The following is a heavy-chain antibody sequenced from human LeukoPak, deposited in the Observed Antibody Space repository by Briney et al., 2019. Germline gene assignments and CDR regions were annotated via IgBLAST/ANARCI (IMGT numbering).Heavy chain of an antibody. D-gene: IGHD3-10*01. CDR2: ISGSGGST. V-gene: IGHV3-23*01. CDR1: GFTFSSYA. Sequence: GGSLRLSCAASGFTFSSYAMSWVRQAPGKGLEWVSAISGSGGSTYYADSVKGRFTISRDNSKNTLYLQMNSLRAEDTAVYYRAKGGWFGEGPYGMDVWGQGTTVTVSS. CDR3: AKGGWFGEGPYGMDV. J-gene: IGHJ6*02.